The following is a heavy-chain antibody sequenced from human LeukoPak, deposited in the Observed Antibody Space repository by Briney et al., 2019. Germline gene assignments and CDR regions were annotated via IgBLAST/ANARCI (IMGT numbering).Heavy chain of an antibody. Sequence: ASVKVSCKASGYTFTSFHMHWVRQAPGQGLEWMGVINADGDKTTYAEKFRGRLTLTTDASTTSVFMELSSLGSEDTAVYFCAGPSRSSWYYYYGMDVWGPGTTVIVSS. CDR1: GYTFTSFH. D-gene: IGHD6-13*01. CDR3: AGPSRSSWYYYYGMDV. J-gene: IGHJ6*02. V-gene: IGHV1-46*01. CDR2: INADGDKT.